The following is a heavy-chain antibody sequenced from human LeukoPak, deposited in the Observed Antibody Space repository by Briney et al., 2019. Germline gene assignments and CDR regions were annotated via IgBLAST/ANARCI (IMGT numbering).Heavy chain of an antibody. CDR1: GFTFSSSA. CDR3: ARNYYDSSAYYYFDY. Sequence: GGSLRLSCGASGFTFSSSAMSWVRQAPGKGLEWVSAISGSGGSTYYADSVKGRFTISRDNSKNTLYLQMNSLRAEDTAVYYCARNYYDSSAYYYFDYWGQGTLVTVSS. CDR2: ISGSGGST. D-gene: IGHD3-22*01. V-gene: IGHV3-23*01. J-gene: IGHJ4*02.